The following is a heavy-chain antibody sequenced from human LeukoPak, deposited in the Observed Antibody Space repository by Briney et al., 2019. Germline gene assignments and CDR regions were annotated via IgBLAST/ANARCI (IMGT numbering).Heavy chain of an antibody. CDR1: GGSISSSTYY. J-gene: IGHJ4*02. CDR2: IYYSGST. CDR3: ARRYSYSTLPDY. D-gene: IGHD6-13*01. V-gene: IGHV4-39*01. Sequence: SETLSLTCTVSGGSISSSTYYWGWIRQPPGKGLEWIGSIYYSGSTYYNPSLKSRVTISVDTSKNQFSLKQSSVTAADTAVYYCARRYSYSTLPDYWGQGTLVTVSS.